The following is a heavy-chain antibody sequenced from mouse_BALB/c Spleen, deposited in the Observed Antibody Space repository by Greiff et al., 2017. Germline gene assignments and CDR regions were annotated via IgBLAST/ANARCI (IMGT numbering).Heavy chain of an antibody. Sequence: VQLQQSGAELVKPGASVKLSCTASGFNIKDSYMHWVKQRPEQGLEWIGRIDPANGNTKYDPKFQGKATITADTSSNTAYLQLSSLTSEDTAVYYCARITNWYFDVWGAGTTVTVSS. CDR3: ARITNWYFDV. J-gene: IGHJ1*01. CDR2: IDPANGNT. D-gene: IGHD2-4*01. CDR1: GFNIKDSY. V-gene: IGHV14-3*02.